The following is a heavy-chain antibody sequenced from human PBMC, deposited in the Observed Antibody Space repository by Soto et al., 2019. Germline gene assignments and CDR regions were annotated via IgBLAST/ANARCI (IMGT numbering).Heavy chain of an antibody. CDR3: ARVLSTKAGSWYYFDY. V-gene: IGHV3-33*01. D-gene: IGHD6-13*01. Sequence: QVQLVESGGGVVQPGRSLRLSCAASGFTFSSYGMHWVRQAPGKGLEWVAVIWYDGSNKYYADSVKGRFTISRDNSKNTLYLQMNSLRAEDTAVYYCARVLSTKAGSWYYFDYWGQGTLVTVSS. CDR1: GFTFSSYG. J-gene: IGHJ4*02. CDR2: IWYDGSNK.